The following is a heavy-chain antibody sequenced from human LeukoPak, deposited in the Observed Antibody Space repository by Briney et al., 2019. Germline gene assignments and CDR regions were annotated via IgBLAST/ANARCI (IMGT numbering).Heavy chain of an antibody. Sequence: KTSETLSLTCAVYNGSFSGYRWSWIRQPPGKGLEWIGEINHSGSTNYNPSLKSRVSISVDTSKNQFSLKLSSVTAADTALYYCARGRILRLSVFDYWGQGTLSPSPQ. CDR3: ARGRILRLSVFDY. V-gene: IGHV4-34*01. J-gene: IGHJ4*02. D-gene: IGHD1-14*01. CDR1: NGSFSGYR. CDR2: INHSGST.